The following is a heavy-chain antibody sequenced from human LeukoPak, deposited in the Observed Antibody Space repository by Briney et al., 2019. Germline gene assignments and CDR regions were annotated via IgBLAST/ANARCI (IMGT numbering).Heavy chain of an antibody. CDR1: GFTFSNYA. Sequence: PGGSLRLSCAASGFTFSNYAMTWVRQAPGKGLEWVSTITTTGGNTYYADSVKGRFTISRDNSKNTLYLQMNGLRAEDTAVYYCAKDLHIVVVPAAMGDWGQGTLVTVSS. V-gene: IGHV3-23*01. CDR2: ITTTGGNT. J-gene: IGHJ4*02. CDR3: AKDLHIVVVPAAMGD. D-gene: IGHD2-2*01.